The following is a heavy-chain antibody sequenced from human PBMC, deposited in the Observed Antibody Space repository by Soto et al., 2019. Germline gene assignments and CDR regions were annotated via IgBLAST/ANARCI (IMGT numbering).Heavy chain of an antibody. CDR2: IYYSGST. CDR1: GDSIASGAYY. D-gene: IGHD1-20*01. Sequence: QVQLQESGPGLVKPSQTLSLTCTVSGDSIASGAYYWSWIRHHPGKGLEWIGYIYYSGSTYYNPSLKSRVSISVDTSQNQFSLELSSLTAADTAVYYCASVDNRITIDSWGPGTLVIVSS. V-gene: IGHV4-31*03. J-gene: IGHJ4*02. CDR3: ASVDNRITIDS.